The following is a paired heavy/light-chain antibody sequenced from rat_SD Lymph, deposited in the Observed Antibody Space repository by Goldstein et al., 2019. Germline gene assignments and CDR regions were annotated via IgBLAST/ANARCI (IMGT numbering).Heavy chain of an antibody. Sequence: QVQLKESGPGLVQPSQTLSLTCTVAGFSLTSYNVHWVRQPPGKGLEWMGVIWNTGGTRYNSALKSRLSISKDTSKSQVFLKMNSLQTEDTATYYCARDSILLQWPYWYFDFWGPGTMVTVSS. CDR2: IWNTGGT. D-gene: IGHD1-1*01. V-gene: IGHV2-41*01. J-gene: IGHJ1*01. CDR3: ARDSILLQWPYWYFDF. CDR1: GFSLTSYN.
Light chain of an antibody. CDR2: NAN. J-gene: IGKJ5*01. CDR1: EDIYNG. Sequence: DIQMTQSPASLSASLGETVTIECRASEDIYNGLAWYQQKPGKSPQLLIYNANSLHTGVPSRFSGSGSGTQYSLKINSLQSEDVASYFCQQYYNYPLTFGSGTKLEIK. CDR3: QQYYNYPLT. V-gene: IGKV12S34*01.